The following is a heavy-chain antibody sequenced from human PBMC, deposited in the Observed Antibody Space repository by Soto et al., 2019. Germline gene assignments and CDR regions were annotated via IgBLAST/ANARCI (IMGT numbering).Heavy chain of an antibody. CDR2: ISSSSSYI. V-gene: IGHV3-21*01. J-gene: IGHJ6*02. D-gene: IGHD1-26*01. Sequence: EVQLVESGGGLVKPGGSLRLSCAASGFTFSSYSMNWVRQAPGKGLEWVSSISSSSSYIYYADSVKGRFTISRDNAKNSLYLQMNSLRAEDTAVYYCARVLLGALHYYYYYGMDVWGQGTTVTVSS. CDR1: GFTFSSYS. CDR3: ARVLLGALHYYYYYGMDV.